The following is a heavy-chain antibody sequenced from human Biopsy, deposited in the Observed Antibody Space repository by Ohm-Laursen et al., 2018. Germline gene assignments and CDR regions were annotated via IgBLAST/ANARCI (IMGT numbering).Heavy chain of an antibody. J-gene: IGHJ6*02. CDR3: ARTPILIVSAGLVYRHRRHLQGMDV. CDR2: VDWDDYK. D-gene: IGHD6-13*01. CDR1: GFSLSARGMC. Sequence: TQTLTLTCSFSGFSLSARGMCVSWIRQAPGKALQWLARVDWDDYKDYSASLQTKLSISKDTSNDQVVLTVNNVDPADTATYYCARTPILIVSAGLVYRHRRHLQGMDVWGQGIAVTVS. V-gene: IGHV2-70*11.